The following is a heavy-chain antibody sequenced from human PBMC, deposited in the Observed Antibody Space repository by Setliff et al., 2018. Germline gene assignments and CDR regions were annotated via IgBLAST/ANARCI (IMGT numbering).Heavy chain of an antibody. V-gene: IGHV4-39*01. CDR2: IYYSATT. J-gene: IGHJ4*02. Sequence: SETLSLTCIVSGDSISSNSHYWGWIRQPPGKGLEWIGTIYYSATTYCNPSLKSRVTISVDTSKNQFSLKLNSVTAADTALYYCARHVKVATEYFDCWGQGTLVTVSS. CDR1: GDSISSNSHY. CDR3: ARHVKVATEYFDC. D-gene: IGHD5-12*01.